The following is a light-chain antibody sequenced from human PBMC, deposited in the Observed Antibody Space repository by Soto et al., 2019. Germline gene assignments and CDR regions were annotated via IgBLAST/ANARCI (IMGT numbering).Light chain of an antibody. CDR2: DAS. CDR1: QTINSW. Sequence: IQMTQCPSTLYASVGDRVTISCRASQTINSWLAWYQQKPGKAPKVLIFDASSLKTGVPSRFSGSGSGTEFTLTISNLQPDDFATYYCQQYDSYSSGPFGQGTKVDI. V-gene: IGKV1-5*01. J-gene: IGKJ1*01. CDR3: QQYDSYSSGP.